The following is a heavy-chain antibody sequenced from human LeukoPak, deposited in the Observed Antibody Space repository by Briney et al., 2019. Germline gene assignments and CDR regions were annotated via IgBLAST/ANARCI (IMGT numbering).Heavy chain of an antibody. CDR1: GFTFSSYA. V-gene: IGHV3-64*01. Sequence: PGGSLRLSCAASGFTFSSYAVHWVRQAPGKGLEYVSAISSNGGSTYYANSVKGRFTISRDNSKNTLYLQMGSLRVEDMAVYYCARTQGDFWSGYYWFDPWGQGTLVTVSS. J-gene: IGHJ5*02. CDR2: ISSNGGST. D-gene: IGHD3-3*01. CDR3: ARTQGDFWSGYYWFDP.